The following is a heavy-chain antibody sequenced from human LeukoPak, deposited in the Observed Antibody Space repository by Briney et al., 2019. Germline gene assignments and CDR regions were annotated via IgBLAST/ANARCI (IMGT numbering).Heavy chain of an antibody. CDR2: FTRNDETT. D-gene: IGHD3-22*01. Sequence: GESLRLSCAASGFTFSSFAMSWVRQAPGKGLEWVSGFTRNDETTSYADSVKGRFTISRDNSRDTLYLQMNSLTAEDTAVYYCAKVKVVGYSTFDYWGQGTLVTVSP. CDR1: GFTFSSFA. V-gene: IGHV3-23*01. J-gene: IGHJ4*02. CDR3: AKVKVVGYSTFDY.